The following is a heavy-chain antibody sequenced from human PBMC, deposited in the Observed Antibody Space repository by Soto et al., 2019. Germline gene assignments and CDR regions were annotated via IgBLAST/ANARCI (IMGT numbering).Heavy chain of an antibody. Sequence: QLQLQESGPGLVKPSETLSLTCTVSGGSISSSSYYWGWIRQPPGKGLEWIGSIYYSGSTYYNPSLKSRVTISVDTSKNQFSLKLSSVTAADTAVYYCARQGSDYYESSGYWLLGAFDIWGQGTMVTVSS. CDR2: IYYSGST. V-gene: IGHV4-39*01. CDR3: ARQGSDYYESSGYWLLGAFDI. CDR1: GGSISSSSYY. J-gene: IGHJ3*02. D-gene: IGHD3-22*01.